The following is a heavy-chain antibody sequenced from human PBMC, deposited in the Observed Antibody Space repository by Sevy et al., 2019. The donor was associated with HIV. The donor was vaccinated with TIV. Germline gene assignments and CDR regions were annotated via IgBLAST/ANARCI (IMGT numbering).Heavy chain of an antibody. Sequence: ASVKVSCKASGYTLSSYNINWVRQATGQGLEWMGWMNPDSGRRAYAPKFQGRVTMTTNTSIGTAYMELRSLRSEDSAVYYCARADLDSSTFFYYYGMDVWGQGTTVTVSS. J-gene: IGHJ6*02. V-gene: IGHV1-8*01. CDR3: ARADLDSSTFFYYYGMDV. CDR1: GYTLSSYN. CDR2: MNPDSGRR. D-gene: IGHD6-13*01.